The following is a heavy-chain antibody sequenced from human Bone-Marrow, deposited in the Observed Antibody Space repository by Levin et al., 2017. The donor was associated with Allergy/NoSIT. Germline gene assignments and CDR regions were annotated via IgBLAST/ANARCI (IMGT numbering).Heavy chain of an antibody. CDR3: ARALYYYSGGDAFDV. V-gene: IGHV3-53*01. Sequence: GGSLRLSCAASGLTVSLNYMNWVRQAPGKGLEWVAVVDSGGNTYYADSVKGRFTISRDNSRNTLYLQMNSLRAEDTAVFYCARALYYYSGGDAFDVWGQGTMVTVSS. J-gene: IGHJ3*01. CDR2: VDSGGNT. D-gene: IGHD2-15*01. CDR1: GLTVSLNY.